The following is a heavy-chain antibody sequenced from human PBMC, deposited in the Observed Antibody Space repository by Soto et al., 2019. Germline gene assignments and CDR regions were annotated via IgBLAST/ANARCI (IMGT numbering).Heavy chain of an antibody. CDR2: IYYSGTT. Sequence: QLQLQESGPGLVKPSETLSLTCTVSSASISSSSYTWGWIRQPPGKGLEWIGSIYYSGTTYYNPSLNSRVTVSVDTSKNQCALKVTSGTAADTAVYYGARLHGYCSSSSCHGHYAMDVWGQGTTVTVSS. CDR1: SASISSSSYT. V-gene: IGHV4-39*01. D-gene: IGHD2-2*01. J-gene: IGHJ6*02. CDR3: ARLHGYCSSSSCHGHYAMDV.